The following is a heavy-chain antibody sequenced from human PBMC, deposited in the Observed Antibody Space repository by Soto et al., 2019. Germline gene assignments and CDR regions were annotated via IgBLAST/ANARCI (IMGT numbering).Heavy chain of an antibody. Sequence: QVQLVQSGAEVKKPGASVKVSCKASGYTFTNFGISWVRQAPGQGLDWMGWISAYNGNTNYAQKFQGRVSMTTDTTTSTAHMEVTRLRFAATAVYCWARGGTPIDYWRQGTLVTVSS. V-gene: IGHV1-18*01. CDR1: GYTFTNFG. CDR3: ARGGTPIDY. J-gene: IGHJ4*02. D-gene: IGHD3-16*01. CDR2: ISAYNGNT.